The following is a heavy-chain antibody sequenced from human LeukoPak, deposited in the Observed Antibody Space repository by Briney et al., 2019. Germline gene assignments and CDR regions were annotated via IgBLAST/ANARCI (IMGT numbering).Heavy chain of an antibody. CDR1: GGPISSYY. Sequence: PSETLSLTCTVSGGPISSYYWSWIRQPPGKGLEWIGYIYTSGSTNYNPSPKSRVSISVDTSKTQFSVKLSSVTAADTAVYYCAGLMGTGTTYYYYYMDVWGKGTTVTVSS. D-gene: IGHD1-1*01. CDR3: AGLMGTGTTYYYYYMDV. CDR2: IYTSGST. J-gene: IGHJ6*03. V-gene: IGHV4-4*09.